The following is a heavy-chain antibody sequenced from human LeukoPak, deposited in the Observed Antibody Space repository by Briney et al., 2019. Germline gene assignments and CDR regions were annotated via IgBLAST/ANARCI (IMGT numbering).Heavy chain of an antibody. Sequence: ASVKVSCKASGYTFTDYYLHWVRQAPGQGLEWMGWINPNSGDTNYAQKFQGRVTMTRDTSISTAYMELSSLRSDDTAVYYCASVFVIKVMSKDDAFDIWGQGTMVTVSS. V-gene: IGHV1-2*02. CDR2: INPNSGDT. CDR3: ASVFVIKVMSKDDAFDI. D-gene: IGHD3-10*01. J-gene: IGHJ3*02. CDR1: GYTFTDYY.